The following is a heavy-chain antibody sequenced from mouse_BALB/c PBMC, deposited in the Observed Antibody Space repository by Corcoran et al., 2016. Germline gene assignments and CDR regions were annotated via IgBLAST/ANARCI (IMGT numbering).Heavy chain of an antibody. Sequence: EVQLQQSGPELVKPGASVKISCKASGYSFTGYYMHWVKQSHVKSLEWIGRINPYNGATSYNQNFKDKASLTVDKSSSTAYMELHSLTSEDSAGYYWARGGYYYAMVYWGQGTAVTVSS. CDR1: GYSFTGYY. J-gene: IGHJ4*01. CDR3: ARGGYYYAMVY. CDR2: INPYNGAT. V-gene: IGHV1-26*01.